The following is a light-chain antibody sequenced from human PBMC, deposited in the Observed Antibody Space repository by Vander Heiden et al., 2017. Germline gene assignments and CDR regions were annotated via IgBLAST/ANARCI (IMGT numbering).Light chain of an antibody. V-gene: IGLV2-14*01. J-gene: IGLJ1*01. CDR3: SSYTSSSTLV. Sequence: QSALTQPASVSGFPGQSNTIPCTGTRSDVGDHNHVSWYQQHPGKVPKFLIYEVNNRPSGVSNRFSGSKSGNTASLTISGLQAEDEADYYCSSYTSSSTLVFGTGTKVTVL. CDR1: RSDVGDHNH. CDR2: EVN.